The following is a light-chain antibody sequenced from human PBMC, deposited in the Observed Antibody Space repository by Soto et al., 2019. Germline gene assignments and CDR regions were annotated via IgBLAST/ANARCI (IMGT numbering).Light chain of an antibody. J-gene: IGKJ1*01. Sequence: DIQMTQSPSTLSASVGDRVTITCRASQSISSWLAWYQQQPWKAPKLLIYKALSLESGVPSRFSGSGSGTECTLTISSLQPDDFATYYCQQYNSFPTFGQGTKVEIK. V-gene: IGKV1-5*03. CDR1: QSISSW. CDR3: QQYNSFPT. CDR2: KAL.